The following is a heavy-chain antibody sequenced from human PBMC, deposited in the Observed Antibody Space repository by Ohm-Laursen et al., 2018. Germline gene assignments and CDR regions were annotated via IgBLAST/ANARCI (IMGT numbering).Heavy chain of an antibody. Sequence: SLRLSCAASGFTFTTYGMHWVRQAPGKGLESVASINQDGSEKYYVDSVKGRFTISRDNAKSSLYLQMNSLRAEDTAVYYCARSHSGTNGGKFDRWGQGTLVTVSS. V-gene: IGHV3-7*01. J-gene: IGHJ4*02. CDR3: ARSHSGTNGGKFDR. D-gene: IGHD1-26*01. CDR2: INQDGSEK. CDR1: GFTFTTYG.